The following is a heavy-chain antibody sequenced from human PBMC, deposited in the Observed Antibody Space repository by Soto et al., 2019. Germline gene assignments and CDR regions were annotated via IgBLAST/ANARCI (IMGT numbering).Heavy chain of an antibody. CDR3: ARDRSLNFAVPPYGMDV. J-gene: IGHJ6*02. V-gene: IGHV3-48*03. CDR2: IDESGGTT. Sequence: PGGSLRLSCVVSGFMFSDHAMNWVRQAPGKXPEWISRIDESGGTTSYADSVKGRFTISRDNTRDSLYLHMSNLRAEDTAIYYCARDRSLNFAVPPYGMDVWGPGTTVTVSS. CDR1: GFMFSDHA. D-gene: IGHD3-3*01.